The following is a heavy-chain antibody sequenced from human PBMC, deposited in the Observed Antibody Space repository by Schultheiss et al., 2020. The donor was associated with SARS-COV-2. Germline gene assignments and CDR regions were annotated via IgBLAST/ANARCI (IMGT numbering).Heavy chain of an antibody. V-gene: IGHV4-59*01. CDR1: GGTFSGYY. CDR3: ARARIAVAGTGGRAFDI. CDR2: IYYSGST. J-gene: IGHJ3*02. Sequence: SQTLSLTCAVYGGTFSGYYWSWIRQPPGKGLEWIGYIYYSGSTNYNPSLKSRVTISVDTSKNQFSLKLSSVTAADTAVYYCARARIAVAGTGGRAFDIWGQGTMVTVSS. D-gene: IGHD6-19*01.